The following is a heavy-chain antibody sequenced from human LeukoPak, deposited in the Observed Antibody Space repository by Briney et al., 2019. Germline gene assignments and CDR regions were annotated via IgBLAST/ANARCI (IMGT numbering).Heavy chain of an antibody. Sequence: SETLSLTCEVSGGSIRSYYWSWVRQPPGKGLELIGYIYYSGSTSYNLSLKSRVTISVDTSKYQFSLKLSSVTAADTAVYYCARLAGTTSFFDSWGQGTLVTVSS. CDR1: GGSIRSYY. J-gene: IGHJ4*02. CDR3: ARLAGTTSFFDS. V-gene: IGHV4-59*08. CDR2: IYYSGST. D-gene: IGHD1-7*01.